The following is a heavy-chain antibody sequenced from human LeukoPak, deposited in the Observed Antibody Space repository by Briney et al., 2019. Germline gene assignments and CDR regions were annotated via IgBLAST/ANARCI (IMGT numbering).Heavy chain of an antibody. Sequence: GGSLRLSCAASGFTFSNAWMSWVRQAPGKGLEWVGRIKSKTDGGTTDYAAPVKGRFTISGDDSKNTLYLQMNSLKTEDTAVYYCARGDTMIVVGWGQGTLVTVSS. D-gene: IGHD3-22*01. CDR2: IKSKTDGGTT. CDR3: ARGDTMIVVG. CDR1: GFTFSNAW. V-gene: IGHV3-15*01. J-gene: IGHJ1*01.